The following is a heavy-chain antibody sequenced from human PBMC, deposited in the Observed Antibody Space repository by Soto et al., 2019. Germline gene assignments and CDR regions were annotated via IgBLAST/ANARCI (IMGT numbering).Heavy chain of an antibody. J-gene: IGHJ6*02. Sequence: VESLTISCKGSGYNFTNYGIGWVLQMPGKGLEWMGVIYPGDSDTRYRPSLRGQVTISVDKSTSTAYLRWSSLKASDTAMYYCARRDRGYYYGMDVWGQGTTVTVSS. CDR2: IYPGDSDT. CDR1: GYNFTNYG. CDR3: ARRDRGYYYGMDV. V-gene: IGHV5-51*01.